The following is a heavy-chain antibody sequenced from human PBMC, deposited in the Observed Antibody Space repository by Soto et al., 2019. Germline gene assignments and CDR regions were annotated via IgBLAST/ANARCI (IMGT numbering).Heavy chain of an antibody. CDR2: IIPIFGTA. Sequence: GASVKVSCKASGGTFSSYAISWVRQAPGQGLEWMGGIIPIFGTANYAQKFQGRVTITADKSTSTAYMELSSLRSEDTAVYYCARDLYRGPNFWSGYSLPYYYYGMDVWGQGTTVTVSS. CDR1: GGTFSSYA. V-gene: IGHV1-69*06. D-gene: IGHD3-3*01. J-gene: IGHJ6*02. CDR3: ARDLYRGPNFWSGYSLPYYYYGMDV.